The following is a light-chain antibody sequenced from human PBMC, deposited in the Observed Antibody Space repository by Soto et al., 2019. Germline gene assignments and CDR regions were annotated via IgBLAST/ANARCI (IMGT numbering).Light chain of an antibody. Sequence: QSALTQPASVSGSPGQSITISCTGTSSDVGSYNYVSWYQQHPGKAPKLMIYEVNNRPSGVSNRFSGSKSGNTASLTISGLQAEDEAIYYCSSYASRSTVFGGGTKLTVL. CDR3: SSYASRSTV. V-gene: IGLV2-14*01. CDR1: SSDVGSYNY. CDR2: EVN. J-gene: IGLJ2*01.